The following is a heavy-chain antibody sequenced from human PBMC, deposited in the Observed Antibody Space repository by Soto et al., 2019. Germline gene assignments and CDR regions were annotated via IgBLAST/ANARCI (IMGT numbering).Heavy chain of an antibody. J-gene: IGHJ5*02. V-gene: IGHV4-39*01. D-gene: IGHD3-3*01. CDR1: GGSIGSSSYY. CDR2: IYYSGST. CDR3: ASHYDFWSGYYWYNWFDP. Sequence: SETLSLTCTVSGGSIGSSSYYWGWIRQPPGKGLEWIGSIYYSGSTYYNPSLKSRVTISVDTSKNQFSLKLSSVTAADTAVYYCASHYDFWSGYYWYNWFDPWGQGTLVTVSS.